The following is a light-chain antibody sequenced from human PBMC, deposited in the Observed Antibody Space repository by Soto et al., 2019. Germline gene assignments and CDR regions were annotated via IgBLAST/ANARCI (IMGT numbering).Light chain of an antibody. CDR2: GAS. CDR3: QQYGSSPRT. V-gene: IGKV3-20*01. Sequence: EIVLTQSPGTLSLSPGERATLSCRASQSVSSSYLAWYQQKPGQAPRLLIYGASSRATDIPDRFSGSGSGTDFTLTIRRLEPEDFAVYSCQQYGSSPRTFGQGTKLEIK. CDR1: QSVSSSY. J-gene: IGKJ2*01.